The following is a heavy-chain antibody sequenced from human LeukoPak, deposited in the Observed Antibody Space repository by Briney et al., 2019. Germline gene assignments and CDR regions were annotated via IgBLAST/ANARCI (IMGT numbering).Heavy chain of an antibody. D-gene: IGHD6-13*01. CDR1: GGSISSSNW. CDR2: IYHSGST. J-gene: IGHJ4*02. Sequence: SETLSLTCAVSGGSISSSNWWSWVRQPPGKWLEWIGEIYHSGSTNYNPSLKSRVTISVDTSKNQFSLKLKSVTAADRAVYYCARHFIGEEPGWQQLFDYWGQGIQVTVSS. V-gene: IGHV4-4*02. CDR3: ARHFIGEEPGWQQLFDY.